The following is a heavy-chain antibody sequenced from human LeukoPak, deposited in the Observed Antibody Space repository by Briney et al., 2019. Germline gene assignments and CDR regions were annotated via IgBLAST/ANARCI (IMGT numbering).Heavy chain of an antibody. V-gene: IGHV1-2*02. J-gene: IGHJ5*02. CDR1: GYTFTGYY. D-gene: IGHD2-2*01. CDR2: INPNTGDT. Sequence: ASVKVSCKASGYTFTGYYMHWVRQAPGQGLEWMGWINPNTGDTNYAEKFQGRVTMTRDTSISTVYMELSRLRSDDTAVYYCARDFYQQNYNWFDPWGQGTLVTVSS. CDR3: ARDFYQQNYNWFDP.